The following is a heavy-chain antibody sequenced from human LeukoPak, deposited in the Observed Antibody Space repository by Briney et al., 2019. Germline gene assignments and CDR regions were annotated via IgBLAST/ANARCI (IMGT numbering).Heavy chain of an antibody. Sequence: GGSLRLSCAASGFTFSSYGMHWVRQAPGKGLEWVALRSHDGGIEDYADSVKGRFTISRDNSRNTLYLQMNSLKPDYDTSTYVDYWGQGTLVTVSS. CDR2: RSHDGGIE. D-gene: IGHD3-22*01. V-gene: IGHV3-30*19. CDR3: DY. J-gene: IGHJ4*02. CDR1: GFTFSSYG.